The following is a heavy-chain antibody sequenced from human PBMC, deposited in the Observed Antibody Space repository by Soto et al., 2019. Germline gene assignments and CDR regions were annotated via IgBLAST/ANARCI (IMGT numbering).Heavy chain of an antibody. J-gene: IGHJ4*01. D-gene: IGHD3-3*01. CDR2: ISAYNGNT. V-gene: IGHV1-18*04. CDR1: GYTFTSYG. Sequence: QVQLVQSGAEVKKPGASVKVSCKASGYTFTSYGISWVRQAPGQGLEWMGWISAYNGNTNYAQKLQGRVTMTTDTSTRTPYIELRSLRSDDTAVYYCARGGNYDFWSGSLFYYWGQGTLVTVSS. CDR3: ARGGNYDFWSGSLFYY.